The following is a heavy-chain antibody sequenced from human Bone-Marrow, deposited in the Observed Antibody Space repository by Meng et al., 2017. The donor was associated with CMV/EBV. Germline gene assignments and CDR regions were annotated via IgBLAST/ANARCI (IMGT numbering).Heavy chain of an antibody. Sequence: ASVKVSCKASGYTFTSYGISWVRQAPGQGLEWMGWISAYNGNTNYAQKLQGRVTMTTDTSTSTAYMELRSLRSDDTAVYYCAIQFVVVPAAIRTEYYYYYGMDVWGQGTTVTV. J-gene: IGHJ6*02. CDR1: GYTFTSYG. D-gene: IGHD2-2*01. CDR3: AIQFVVVPAAIRTEYYYYYGMDV. V-gene: IGHV1-18*01. CDR2: ISAYNGNT.